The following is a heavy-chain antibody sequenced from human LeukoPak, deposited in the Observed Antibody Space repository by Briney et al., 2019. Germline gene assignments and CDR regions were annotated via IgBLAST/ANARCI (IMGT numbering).Heavy chain of an antibody. V-gene: IGHV1-18*01. D-gene: IGHD6-19*01. CDR2: ISPYNGNT. CDR3: ARAGSGSGWYFDY. CDR1: GYDFTSVG. J-gene: IGHJ4*02. Sequence: ASVKVSCKASGYDFTSVGITWVRQAPGQGLEWMAWISPYNGNTRYVQKLQRRVTMTTDTSTSTAYMELRSLRFDDTAVYYCARAGSGSGWYFDYWGQGTLVTVSS.